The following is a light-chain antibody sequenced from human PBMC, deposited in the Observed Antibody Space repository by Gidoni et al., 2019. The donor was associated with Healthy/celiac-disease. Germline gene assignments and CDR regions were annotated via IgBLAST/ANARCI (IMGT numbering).Light chain of an antibody. CDR3: QQYGSSPRFT. V-gene: IGKV3-20*01. CDR2: GAS. CDR1: QSVSSSY. Sequence: EIALTQSPGPLSLSPGERATLSCRASQSVSSSYLAWYQQKPGQAPRLLIYGASSRATGIPDRFSGSGSGTDFTLTISRLEPEDFAVYYCQQYGSSPRFTFGPGTKVDIK. J-gene: IGKJ3*01.